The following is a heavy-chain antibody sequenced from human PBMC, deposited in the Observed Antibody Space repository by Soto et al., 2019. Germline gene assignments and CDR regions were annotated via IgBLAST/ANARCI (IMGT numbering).Heavy chain of an antibody. D-gene: IGHD3-3*01. V-gene: IGHV4-39*01. CDR1: GGSISSTSYY. CDR2: IYNSGTT. J-gene: IGHJ4*02. Sequence: SETLSLTCTVSGGSISSTSYYWGWIRQPPGKGLEWIGSIYNSGTTSYTPSLKSRVTISADTPKNQISLKLSPATPAHTTLKQCSSLLEWLLYLDYWGQGTLVTVSS. CDR3: SSLLEWLLYLDY.